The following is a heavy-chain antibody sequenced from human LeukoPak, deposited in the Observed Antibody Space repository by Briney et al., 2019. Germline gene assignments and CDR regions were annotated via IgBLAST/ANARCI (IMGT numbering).Heavy chain of an antibody. CDR2: IKIDGSGT. J-gene: IGHJ4*02. D-gene: IGHD4-17*01. V-gene: IGHV3-74*01. CDR3: ARDSTVSDFDY. CDR1: GFTFPDYW. Sequence: GGSLRLSCAASGFTFPDYWMHWVRQAPGKGLVWVSRIKIDGSGTGYADSVKGRFTISRDNAKNTLYLQMNSLRADDTAVYYCARDSTVSDFDYWGQGTLVTVSS.